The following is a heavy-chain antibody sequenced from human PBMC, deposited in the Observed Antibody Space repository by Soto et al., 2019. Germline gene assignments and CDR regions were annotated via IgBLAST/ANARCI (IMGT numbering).Heavy chain of an antibody. CDR3: ASEVIPAATLGSDAFDI. CDR1: GGSISSDNYF. V-gene: IGHV4-30-4*01. CDR2: IYYSGSA. D-gene: IGHD3-16*02. Sequence: QVQLQESGPGLVKPSQTLTLTCSVSGGSISSDNYFWSWIRQPPGKGLEWIGYIYYSGSAHYNPSLKSRFTISVDTSRNQFSLDLFSVTAADTAMYYCASEVIPAATLGSDAFDIWGQGTMVTVSS. J-gene: IGHJ3*02.